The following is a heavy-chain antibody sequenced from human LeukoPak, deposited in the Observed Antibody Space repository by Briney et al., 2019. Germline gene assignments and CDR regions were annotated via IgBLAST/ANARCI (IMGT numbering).Heavy chain of an antibody. D-gene: IGHD3-9*01. Sequence: ASVKVSCKSSGYTFIGYYMHWVRQAPGQGLEWMGWINPKGGGTNYAQKFQGRVTMTRDTSISTAYMELSRLKSDDTAVYFCAREGGLTGYYDIFDIWGQGTMVIVSS. CDR1: GYTFIGYY. CDR2: INPKGGGT. J-gene: IGHJ3*02. CDR3: AREGGLTGYYDIFDI. V-gene: IGHV1-2*02.